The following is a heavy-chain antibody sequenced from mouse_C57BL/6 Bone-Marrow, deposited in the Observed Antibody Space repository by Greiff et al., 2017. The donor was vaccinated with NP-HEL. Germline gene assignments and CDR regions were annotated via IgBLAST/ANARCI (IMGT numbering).Heavy chain of an antibody. J-gene: IGHJ2*01. Sequence: VQLQQSGAELVKPGASVKLSCKASGYTFTSYWMHWVKQRPGQGLEWIGMIHPNSGSTNYNEKFKSKATLTVDKSSSTAYMQLSSLTSEDSAVYYCPRSDSSGTSYFDDWGQGTTLTVSS. CDR3: PRSDSSGTSYFDD. D-gene: IGHD3-2*02. CDR1: GYTFTSYW. V-gene: IGHV1-64*01. CDR2: IHPNSGST.